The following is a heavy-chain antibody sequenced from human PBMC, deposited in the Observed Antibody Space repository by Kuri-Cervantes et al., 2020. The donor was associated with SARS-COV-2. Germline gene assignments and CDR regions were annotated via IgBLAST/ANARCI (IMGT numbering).Heavy chain of an antibody. CDR2: IYYSGST. D-gene: IGHD3-3*01. V-gene: IGHV4-30-4*08. CDR1: GGSISSYY. J-gene: IGHJ3*02. Sequence: LRLSCTVSGGSISSYYWSWIRQPPGKGLEWIGYIYYSGSTYYNPSLKSRVTISVDTSENQFSLKLSSVTAADTAVYYCARVVSRTIFGVVKPDAFDIWGQGTMVTVSS. CDR3: ARVVSRTIFGVVKPDAFDI.